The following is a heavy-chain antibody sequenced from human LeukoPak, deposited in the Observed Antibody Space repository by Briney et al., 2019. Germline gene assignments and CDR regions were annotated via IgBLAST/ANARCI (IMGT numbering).Heavy chain of an antibody. V-gene: IGHV4-59*11. CDR3: ARTQDSSGWYPNWFDP. Sequence: SETLSLTCTVSGGSISSHYCSWIRQPPGKGLEWIGYIYYSGSTNYNPSLKSRVTISVDTSKNQFSLKLSSVTAADTAVYYCARTQDSSGWYPNWFDPWGQGTLVTVSS. D-gene: IGHD6-19*01. J-gene: IGHJ5*02. CDR1: GGSISSHY. CDR2: IYYSGST.